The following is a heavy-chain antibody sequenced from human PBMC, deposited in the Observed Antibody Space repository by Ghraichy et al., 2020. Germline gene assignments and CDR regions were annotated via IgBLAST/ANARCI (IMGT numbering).Heavy chain of an antibody. CDR3: AKEGALGVVITHIDY. CDR2: ISGSGGST. V-gene: IGHV3-23*01. D-gene: IGHD3-3*01. Sequence: GVLNISCAASGFTFSSYVMSWVRQAPGKGLEWVSAISGSGGSTYYADSVKGRFTISRDNSKNTLFLQMNSLRAEDTAVYYCAKEGALGVVITHIDYWGQGTLVTVSS. CDR1: GFTFSSYV. J-gene: IGHJ4*02.